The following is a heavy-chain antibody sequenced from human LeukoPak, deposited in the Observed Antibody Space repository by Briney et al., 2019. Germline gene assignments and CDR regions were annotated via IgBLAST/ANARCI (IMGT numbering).Heavy chain of an antibody. CDR1: GFTFSSYA. Sequence: GGSLRLSCAASGFTFSSYAMSWVRQAPGKGLEWVSLLYSGGTAAYADSVRGRFTISRDNSKNTLYLQMNSLRAEDTAVYYCARGPARPYGMDVWGQGTTVTVSS. J-gene: IGHJ6*02. V-gene: IGHV3-66*01. CDR3: ARGPARPYGMDV. CDR2: LYSGGTA.